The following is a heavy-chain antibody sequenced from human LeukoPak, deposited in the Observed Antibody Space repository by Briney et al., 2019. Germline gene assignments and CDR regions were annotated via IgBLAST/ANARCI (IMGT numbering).Heavy chain of an antibody. J-gene: IGHJ4*02. Sequence: PGGSLRLSCAASGFTFSNYAMHWVRQAPGKGLEWVAVISYDGSNKYYADSVKGRFTISRDNSKNTLYLQMNSLRAEDTAVYYCAKDSHWLSIDYWGQGTLVTVSS. CDR2: ISYDGSNK. CDR1: GFTFSNYA. D-gene: IGHD6-19*01. CDR3: AKDSHWLSIDY. V-gene: IGHV3-30*04.